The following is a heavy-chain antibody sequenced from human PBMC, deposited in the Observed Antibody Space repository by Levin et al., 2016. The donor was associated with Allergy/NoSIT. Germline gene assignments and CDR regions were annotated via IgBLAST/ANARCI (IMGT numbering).Heavy chain of an antibody. V-gene: IGHV4-30-4*01. Sequence: RQAPGKGLEWITYIYYDGSTRYNPSLKSRVAISSDTSKNQFSLILRSVTAADTAVYYCARVGNNAFDVWGQGTMVTVSS. J-gene: IGHJ3*01. CDR3: ARVGNNAFDV. CDR2: IYYDGST.